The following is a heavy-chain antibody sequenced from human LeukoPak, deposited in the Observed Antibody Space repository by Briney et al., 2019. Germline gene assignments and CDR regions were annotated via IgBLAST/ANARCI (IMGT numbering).Heavy chain of an antibody. D-gene: IGHD5-12*01. J-gene: IGHJ6*02. CDR3: ARVSETEWLYYYYGMDV. Sequence: ASVKVSCKASGYTFTSYYMHWVRQAPGQGLEWMGWISAYNGNTNYAQKLQGRVTMTTDTSTSTAYMELRSLRSDDTAVYYCARVSETEWLYYYYGMDVWGQGTTVTVSS. CDR2: ISAYNGNT. V-gene: IGHV1-18*04. CDR1: GYTFTSYY.